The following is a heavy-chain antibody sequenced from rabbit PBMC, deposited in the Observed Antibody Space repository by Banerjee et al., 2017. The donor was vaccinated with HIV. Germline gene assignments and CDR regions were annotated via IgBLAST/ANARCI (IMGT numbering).Heavy chain of an antibody. V-gene: IGHV1S45*01. D-gene: IGHD4-1*01. CDR2: INTSSGNT. CDR3: ARDLAGVIGWNFGL. J-gene: IGHJ4*01. CDR1: GIDFRSYG. Sequence: QEQLEESGGGLVKPEGSLTLSCKASGIDFRSYGLSWVRQAPGKGLEWIACINTSSGNTVYASWAIGRFTISKTSSTTVTLQMTSLTAADTATYFCARDLAGVIGWNFGLWGPGTLVTVS.